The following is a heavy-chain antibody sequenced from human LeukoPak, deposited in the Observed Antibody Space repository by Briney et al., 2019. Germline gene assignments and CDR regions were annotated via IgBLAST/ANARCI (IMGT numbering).Heavy chain of an antibody. CDR3: AKDWGWEHLAYYFDH. D-gene: IGHD1/OR15-1a*01. J-gene: IGHJ4*02. CDR2: ISFDGSNK. Sequence: PSGGSLRLSCAASGFTFSAYGMHWVRQAPGKGLEWVALISFDGSNKYYADSVKGRFTISRDSSKNTLYLQMNSLRAEDTAVYYCAKDWGWEHLAYYFDHWGQGTLVTVSS. CDR1: GFTFSAYG. V-gene: IGHV3-30*18.